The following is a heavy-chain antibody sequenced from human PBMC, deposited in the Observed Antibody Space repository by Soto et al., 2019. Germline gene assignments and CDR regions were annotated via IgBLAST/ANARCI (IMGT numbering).Heavy chain of an antibody. D-gene: IGHD1-26*01. V-gene: IGHV4-30-2*01. CDR1: GGSISSGGYS. CDR2: IYHGRT. J-gene: IGHJ4*02. Sequence: QLQLQESGSGLVKPSQTLSRTCAGSGGSISSGGYSWRWIRQPPGKGLEWIGYIYHGRTYYNPSLTSRVTISVDRSKNQFSPKLSSVTAADTAVYYCARAGGLGAVVVAYWGQGTLVTASS. CDR3: ARAGGLGAVVVAY.